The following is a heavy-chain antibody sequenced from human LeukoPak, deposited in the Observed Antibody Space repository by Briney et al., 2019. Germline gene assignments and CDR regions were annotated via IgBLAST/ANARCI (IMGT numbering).Heavy chain of an antibody. J-gene: IGHJ6*03. CDR3: ASDAVGATGYYYYMDV. D-gene: IGHD1-26*01. CDR2: IIPIFGTA. V-gene: IGHV1-69*05. CDR1: GGTFSSYA. Sequence: SVKVSCKASGGTFSSYAISWVRQAPGQGLEWMGGIIPIFGTANYAQKFQGRVTITTDESTSTAYMELGSLRSEDTAVYYCASDAVGATGYYYYMDVWGKGTTVTVSS.